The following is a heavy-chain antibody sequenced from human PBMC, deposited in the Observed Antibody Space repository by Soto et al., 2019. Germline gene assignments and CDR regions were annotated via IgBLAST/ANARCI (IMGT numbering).Heavy chain of an antibody. D-gene: IGHD3-10*01. Sequence: SETLSLTCTVSGGSIGSYYWSWIRQPPGKGLEWIGYIYYSGSTNYNPSLKSRVTTSVDTSKNQFSLKLSSVTAADTAVYYCASGGEYFQHWGQGTLVTVSS. CDR3: ASGGEYFQH. J-gene: IGHJ1*01. V-gene: IGHV4-59*08. CDR1: GGSIGSYY. CDR2: IYYSGST.